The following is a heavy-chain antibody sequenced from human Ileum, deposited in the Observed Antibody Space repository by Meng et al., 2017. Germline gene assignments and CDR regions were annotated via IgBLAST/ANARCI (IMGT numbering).Heavy chain of an antibody. CDR2: IYHSGST. D-gene: IGHD2-15*01. J-gene: IGHJ3*02. Sequence: GSLRLSCAVSGYSISSGYYWGWIRQPPGKGLEWIGSIYHSGSTYYNPSLKSRVTISVDTSKNQFSLKLSSVTAADTAVYYCATTSCSGGSCDAFDIWGQGTMVTVS. CDR1: GYSISSGYY. CDR3: ATTSCSGGSCDAFDI. V-gene: IGHV4-38-2*01.